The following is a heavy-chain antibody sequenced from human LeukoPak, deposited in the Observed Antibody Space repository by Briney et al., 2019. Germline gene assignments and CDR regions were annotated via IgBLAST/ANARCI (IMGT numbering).Heavy chain of an antibody. CDR1: GYTFTSYD. D-gene: IGHD5-18*01. CDR2: MSPNSGNT. Sequence: ASVKVSCKASGYTFTSYDINWVRQATGQGLEWMGWMSPNSGNTGYAQKFQGRVTITRNTSISTAYMELSSLRSEDTAVYYCARGAKSASGYSYGYYYYYYMDVWGKGTTVTVSS. J-gene: IGHJ6*03. V-gene: IGHV1-8*03. CDR3: ARGAKSASGYSYGYYYYYYMDV.